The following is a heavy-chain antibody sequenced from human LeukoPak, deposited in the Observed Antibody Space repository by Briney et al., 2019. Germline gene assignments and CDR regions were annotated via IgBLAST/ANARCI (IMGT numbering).Heavy chain of an antibody. J-gene: IGHJ6*02. CDR2: IYYSGST. V-gene: IGHV4-59*01. CDR3: ARDGRISPYYGMDV. Sequence: SETLSLTCTVSGGSMSFYYWSWIRQPPGEGLEWIGYIYYSGSTDYNPSLKSRVTISIDTSKNQFSLNLKSVTAADTAVYYCARDGRISPYYGMDVWGQGTTVTVS. D-gene: IGHD1-26*01. CDR1: GGSMSFYY.